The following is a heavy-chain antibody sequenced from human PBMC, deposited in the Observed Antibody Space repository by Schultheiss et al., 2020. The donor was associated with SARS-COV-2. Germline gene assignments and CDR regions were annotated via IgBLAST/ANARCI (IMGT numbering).Heavy chain of an antibody. V-gene: IGHV1-2*02. CDR3: AREQWLRFKGTLGY. Sequence: ASVKVSCKASGYTFTGYYMHWVRQAPGQGLEWMGIINPSGGSTSYAQKFQGRVTMTRDTSISTAYMELSRLRSDDTAVYYCAREQWLRFKGTLGYWGQGTLVTVSS. D-gene: IGHD5-12*01. CDR1: GYTFTGYY. J-gene: IGHJ4*02. CDR2: INPSGGST.